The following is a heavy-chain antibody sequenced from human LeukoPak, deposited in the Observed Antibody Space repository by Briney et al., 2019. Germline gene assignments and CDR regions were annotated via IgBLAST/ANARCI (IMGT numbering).Heavy chain of an antibody. Sequence: SETLSLTCAVSGYSISSGYYWGWIRQPPGKGLEWIGSIYYSGSTYYNPSLKSRVTISVDTSKNQFSLKLSSVTAADTAVYYCARHRQEMATITPIDFFDYWGQGTLVTVSS. CDR1: GYSISSGYY. CDR2: IYYSGST. V-gene: IGHV4-38-2*01. CDR3: ARHRQEMATITPIDFFDY. J-gene: IGHJ4*02. D-gene: IGHD5-24*01.